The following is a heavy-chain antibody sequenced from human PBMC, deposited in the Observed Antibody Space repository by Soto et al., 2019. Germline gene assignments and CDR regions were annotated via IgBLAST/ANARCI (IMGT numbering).Heavy chain of an antibody. D-gene: IGHD3-3*01. CDR2: IYYSGST. CDR1: GGSISSSSYY. CDR3: ARHLLGAIFGVVNSSYMDV. V-gene: IGHV4-39*01. Sequence: SETLSLTCTVSGGSISSSSYYWGWIRQPPGKGLEWIGSIYYSGSTYYNPSLKSRVTISVDTSKNQFSLKLSSVTAADTAVYYCARHLLGAIFGVVNSSYMDVWGKGTTVTVS. J-gene: IGHJ6*03.